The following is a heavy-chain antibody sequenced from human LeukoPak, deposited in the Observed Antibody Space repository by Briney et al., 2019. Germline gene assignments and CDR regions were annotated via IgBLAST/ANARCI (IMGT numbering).Heavy chain of an antibody. V-gene: IGHV1-2*02. Sequence: GASVKVSCKASGYTFTSYDINWVRQATGQGLEWMGWINPNSGGTNYAQKFQGRVTMTRDTSISTAYMELSRLRSDDTAVYYCARAGYCSSTSCYASRNFDYWGQGTLVTVSS. CDR2: INPNSGGT. D-gene: IGHD2-2*01. CDR1: GYTFTSYD. CDR3: ARAGYCSSTSCYASRNFDY. J-gene: IGHJ4*02.